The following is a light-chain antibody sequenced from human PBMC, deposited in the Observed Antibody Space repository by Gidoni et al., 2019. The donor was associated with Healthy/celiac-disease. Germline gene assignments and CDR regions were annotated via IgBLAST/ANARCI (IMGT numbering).Light chain of an antibody. CDR2: GNS. CDR1: SSNIGAGYG. J-gene: IGLJ3*02. V-gene: IGLV1-40*01. Sequence: QAVLTQPPSVSGAPGQRVTISCNGSSSNIGAGYGVPWYQQIPGTAPKLLIYGNSNRPSGVPDRFSGSKSGTSASLAITGLQAEDEADYYCQSYDSSLSSWVFGGGTKLTVL. CDR3: QSYDSSLSSWV.